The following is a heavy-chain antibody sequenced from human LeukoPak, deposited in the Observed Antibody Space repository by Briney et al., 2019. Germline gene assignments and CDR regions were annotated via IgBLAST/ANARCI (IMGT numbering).Heavy chain of an antibody. CDR3: ARDPPRGDFWSGYLAYYYYGMDV. CDR1: GGTFSSYA. Sequence: ASVKVSCKASGGTFSSYAISWVRQAPGQGLEWMGGIIPNFGTANYAQKFQGRVTITADESTSTAYMELSSLRSEDTAVYYCARDPPRGDFWSGYLAYYYYGMDVWGQGTTVTVSS. CDR2: IIPNFGTA. V-gene: IGHV1-69*01. J-gene: IGHJ6*02. D-gene: IGHD3-3*01.